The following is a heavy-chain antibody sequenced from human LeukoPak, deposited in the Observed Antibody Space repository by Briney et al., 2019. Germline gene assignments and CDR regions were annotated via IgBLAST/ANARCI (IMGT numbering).Heavy chain of an antibody. CDR2: IKSSSSTI. D-gene: IGHD6-13*01. J-gene: IGHJ4*02. Sequence: QPGGSLRLSCSASGFTFNSYSMNWVRQAPGKGLEWVSYIKSSSSTIYYADSVKGRFTISRDNAKNSLYLQMNSLRAEDTAVYYCANLGSISRIAAAGYWGQGTLVTVSS. CDR3: ANLGSISRIAAAGY. V-gene: IGHV3-48*01. CDR1: GFTFNSYS.